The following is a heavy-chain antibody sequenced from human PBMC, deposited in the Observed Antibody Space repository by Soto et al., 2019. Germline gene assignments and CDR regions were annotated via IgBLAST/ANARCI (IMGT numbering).Heavy chain of an antibody. CDR3: AKARTVTKNWFDP. Sequence: GGSLRLSCAASGFTFSSYGMHWVCQAPGKGLEWVAVISYDGSNKYYADSVKGRFTISRDNSKNTLYLQMNSLRAEDTAAYYCAKARTVTKNWFDPWGQGTLVTVSS. CDR1: GFTFSSYG. J-gene: IGHJ5*02. CDR2: ISYDGSNK. D-gene: IGHD4-4*01. V-gene: IGHV3-30*18.